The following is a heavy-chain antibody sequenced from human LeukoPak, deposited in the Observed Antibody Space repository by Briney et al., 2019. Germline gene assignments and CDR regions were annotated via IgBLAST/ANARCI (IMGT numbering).Heavy chain of an antibody. Sequence: SETLSLTCAVYGGSFSGYYWSWIRQPPGKGLEWIREINHSGSTNYNPSLKSRVTISVDTSKNQFSLKLSSVTAADTAVYYCARGRIVVVPAAPRHFQHWGQGTLVTVSS. D-gene: IGHD2-2*01. CDR2: INHSGST. J-gene: IGHJ1*01. CDR1: GGSFSGYY. CDR3: ARGRIVVVPAAPRHFQH. V-gene: IGHV4-34*01.